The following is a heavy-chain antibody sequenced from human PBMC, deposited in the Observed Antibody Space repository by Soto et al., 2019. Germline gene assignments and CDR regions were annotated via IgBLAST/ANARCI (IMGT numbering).Heavy chain of an antibody. CDR3: ARDHDEDFGYDLDYFDF. V-gene: IGHV3-9*01. Sequence: EAQLVESGGGLVQSGRSLRLYCAASGFTFDNYAMHWVRQGPGKGLEWVSGINWNSVTFDYADSVKGRFTISRDNAKNSLYLQMDSLRPEDTAFYYCARDHDEDFGYDLDYFDFWGRGTLVTVSS. D-gene: IGHD5-12*01. J-gene: IGHJ4*02. CDR1: GFTFDNYA. CDR2: INWNSVTF.